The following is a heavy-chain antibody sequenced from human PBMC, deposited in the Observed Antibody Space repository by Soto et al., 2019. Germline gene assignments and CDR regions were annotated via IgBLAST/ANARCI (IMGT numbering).Heavy chain of an antibody. CDR3: ASATVVAATFDF. V-gene: IGHV3-21*01. CDR1: GFAFRSYN. D-gene: IGHD2-15*01. CDR2: ISSGSSNI. Sequence: EVQLVESGGGLVKPGGSLTLSCAASGFAFRSYNMNWVRQAPGKGLDWVASISSGSSNIYYADSVKGRFTISRDNAKNSLFLQMDSLRDEDSAVYYCASATVVAATFDFWGQGTLVTVSS. J-gene: IGHJ4*02.